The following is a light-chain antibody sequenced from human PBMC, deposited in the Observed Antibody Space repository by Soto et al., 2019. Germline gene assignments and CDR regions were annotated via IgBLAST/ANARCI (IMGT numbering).Light chain of an antibody. CDR3: SSYAGTNTGV. Sequence: QSALTQPPSASGSPGQSVTISCTGTSSDVGGYNYVSWYQQHPGKAPKLIIYEVSKRPSGVPNRFSGSKSGNTASLTVSGLQAEDDADYYCSSYAGTNTGVFGGGTKLTVL. J-gene: IGLJ2*01. CDR1: SSDVGGYNY. V-gene: IGLV2-8*01. CDR2: EVS.